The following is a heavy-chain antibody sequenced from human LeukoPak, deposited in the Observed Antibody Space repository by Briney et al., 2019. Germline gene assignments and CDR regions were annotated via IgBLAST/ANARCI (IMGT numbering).Heavy chain of an antibody. CDR3: ARDNSIHERRWWFDP. CDR2: INPRGTST. J-gene: IGHJ5*02. CDR1: GYSFTSHY. V-gene: IGHV1-46*01. Sequence: EASVKVSCKASGYSFTSHYMHWVRQAPGQGLEWMGLINPRGTSTIYAEKFQGRIIMTRDMSTTTDYMELSSLKSDDTAVYYCARDNSIHERRWWFDPWGQGTLVTVSS. D-gene: IGHD4-23*01.